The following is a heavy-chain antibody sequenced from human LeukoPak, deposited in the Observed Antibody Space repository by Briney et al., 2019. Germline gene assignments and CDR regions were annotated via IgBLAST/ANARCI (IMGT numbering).Heavy chain of an antibody. CDR3: ARVRDDYGDYATGYFDL. D-gene: IGHD4-17*01. V-gene: IGHV1-2*04. CDR1: GYTFTGYY. CDR2: INPNSGGT. Sequence: GASVKVSCKASGYTFTGYYMHWVRQAPGQGLEWMGWINPNSGGTNYAQKFQGWVTMTRDTSISTAYMELSRLRSDDTAVYYCARVRDDYGDYATGYFDLWGRGTLVTVSS. J-gene: IGHJ2*01.